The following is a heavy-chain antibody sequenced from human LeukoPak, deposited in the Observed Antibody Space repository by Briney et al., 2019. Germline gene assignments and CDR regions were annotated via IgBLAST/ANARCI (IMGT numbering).Heavy chain of an antibody. D-gene: IGHD3-9*01. CDR2: ISHTEGT. CDR1: GLSINVYY. J-gene: IGHJ4*02. V-gene: IGHV4-34*01. CDR3: ARIRCGHSGSVCYNH. Sequence: KSSETLSLTCGVFGLSINVYYWRWIRHSPGSGLEWIGEISHTEGTRYNPSRESRVTMSVGTSENQLSLKLIFVTAADTAVYYCARIRCGHSGSVCYNHWGLGTLVTVSS.